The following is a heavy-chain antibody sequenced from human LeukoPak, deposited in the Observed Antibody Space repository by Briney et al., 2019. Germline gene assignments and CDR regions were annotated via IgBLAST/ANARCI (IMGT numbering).Heavy chain of an antibody. D-gene: IGHD2-2*01. CDR2: IYYSGST. Sequence: PSETLSLTCTVSGESISGFYWNWIRQPPGKGPEWIGYIYYSGSTNYNPSLESRVTISIDTSKNQFSLKLSSVTAADTAVYYCARGTSTGFDLWGQGTLVTVSS. CDR3: ARGTSTGFDL. CDR1: GESISGFY. V-gene: IGHV4-59*08. J-gene: IGHJ4*02.